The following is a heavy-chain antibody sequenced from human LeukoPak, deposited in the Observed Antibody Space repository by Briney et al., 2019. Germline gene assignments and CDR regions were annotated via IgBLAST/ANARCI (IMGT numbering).Heavy chain of an antibody. CDR2: INPNNSGT. CDR3: ARGYSSPVPNFDY. D-gene: IGHD6-13*01. Sequence: GASVKVSCKASGYTFTGYYMHWVRQAPGQGLEWMGWINPNNSGTSYAQKFQGRVTMTRDTSITTAYMELPSLTSDDTAVYYCARGYSSPVPNFDYWGQGSLVTVSS. V-gene: IGHV1-2*02. J-gene: IGHJ4*02. CDR1: GYTFTGYY.